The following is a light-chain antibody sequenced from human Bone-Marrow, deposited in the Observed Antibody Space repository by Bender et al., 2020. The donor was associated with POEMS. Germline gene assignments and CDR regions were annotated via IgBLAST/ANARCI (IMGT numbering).Light chain of an antibody. CDR1: NSNIGTNA. Sequence: QSVLTQPPSASGTPGQRVTISCSGSNSNIGTNAVNWYQQFPGTAPNLLIYSDIQRPSGVPARFYAFKSGTSDYLAISGLQSEDEAVYYCAAWDAGLSGGVFGGGTKLTVL. V-gene: IGLV1-44*01. CDR3: AAWDAGLSGGV. J-gene: IGLJ3*02. CDR2: SDI.